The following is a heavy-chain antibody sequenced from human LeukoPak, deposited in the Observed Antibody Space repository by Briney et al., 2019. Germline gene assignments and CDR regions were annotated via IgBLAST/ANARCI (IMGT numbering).Heavy chain of an antibody. Sequence: GESLKISCKGSGYSFTSYRIGWVRQMPGKGLEWMGIIYPGDSDTRYSPSFQGQVTISADKSISTAYLQWSSLKASDTAMYYCARQRLYTAMWPYYYGMDVGGQGTTVTVSS. CDR1: GYSFTSYR. D-gene: IGHD5-18*01. CDR3: ARQRLYTAMWPYYYGMDV. CDR2: IYPGDSDT. V-gene: IGHV5-51*01. J-gene: IGHJ6*02.